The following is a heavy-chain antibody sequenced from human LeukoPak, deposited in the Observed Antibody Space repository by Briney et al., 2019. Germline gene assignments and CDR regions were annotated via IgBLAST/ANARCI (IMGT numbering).Heavy chain of an antibody. Sequence: GESLKISCKGSGYSFTSYWIGWVRQMPGKGLEWMGIIYPCDSDTRYSPSFQGQVTISADKSISTAYLQWSSLKASDTAMYYCATTYYYDSSGYYPDAFDIWGQGTMVTVSS. D-gene: IGHD3-22*01. V-gene: IGHV5-51*01. CDR2: IYPCDSDT. J-gene: IGHJ3*02. CDR3: ATTYYYDSSGYYPDAFDI. CDR1: GYSFTSYW.